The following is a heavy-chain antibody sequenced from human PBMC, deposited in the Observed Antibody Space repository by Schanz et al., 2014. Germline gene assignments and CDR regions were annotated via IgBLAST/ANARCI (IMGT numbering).Heavy chain of an antibody. J-gene: IGHJ4*02. CDR2: IWSDGSTK. D-gene: IGHD3-22*01. CDR1: EFTFSSYK. V-gene: IGHV3-33*06. Sequence: VQLVESGGGLVKPGGSLRLSCEASEFTFSSYKMNWVRQAPGKGLEWVAVIWSDGSTKYYADSVKGRFTISRDNSKNTLYLQMNSLRAEDTAVYYCAKDPSHGDYDYYFDYWGQGTLVTVSS. CDR3: AKDPSHGDYDYYFDY.